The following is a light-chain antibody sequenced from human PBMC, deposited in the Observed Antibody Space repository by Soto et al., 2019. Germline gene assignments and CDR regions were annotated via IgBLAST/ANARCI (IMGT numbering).Light chain of an antibody. Sequence: QSALTQPRSVSGSPGQSVSISCTGTSSDVGRYSYVSWYQQHPGKAPKLMIYEVSNRPSGVSNRFSGSKSGNTASLTISGLQTEDEADYYCCAYTSTSALYVFGTGTKLTVL. CDR1: SSDVGRYSY. J-gene: IGLJ1*01. V-gene: IGLV2-14*01. CDR3: CAYTSTSALYV. CDR2: EVS.